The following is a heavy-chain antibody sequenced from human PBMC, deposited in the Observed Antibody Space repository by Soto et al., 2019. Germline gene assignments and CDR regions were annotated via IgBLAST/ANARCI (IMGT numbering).Heavy chain of an antibody. CDR3: ARDHRDCSGSSCYVGYYYYGMDV. V-gene: IGHV3-33*01. J-gene: IGHJ6*02. CDR2: IWYDGSNK. Sequence: QVQLVESGGGVVQPGRSLRLSCAASGFTFSSYGMHWVRQAPGKGLEWVAVIWYDGSNKYYADSVKGRFTISRDNSKNTLYLQMNSLRAEDTAVYYCARDHRDCSGSSCYVGYYYYGMDVWGQGTTVTVSS. D-gene: IGHD2-15*01. CDR1: GFTFSSYG.